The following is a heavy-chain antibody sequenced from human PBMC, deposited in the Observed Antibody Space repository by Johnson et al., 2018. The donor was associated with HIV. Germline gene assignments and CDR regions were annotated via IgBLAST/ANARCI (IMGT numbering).Heavy chain of an antibody. CDR1: GFTFDDYG. D-gene: IGHD1-26*01. V-gene: IGHV3-20*04. CDR3: ARRWELHSNAFDI. CDR2: INWNGGST. Sequence: VRLVESGGGLVQPGRSLRLSCAASGFTFDDYGMSWVRQAPGKGLEWVSGINWNGGSTGYADSVKGRFTISRDNAKNSLYLQMNNLRAEDTALYYCARRWELHSNAFDIWGQGTMVTVSS. J-gene: IGHJ3*02.